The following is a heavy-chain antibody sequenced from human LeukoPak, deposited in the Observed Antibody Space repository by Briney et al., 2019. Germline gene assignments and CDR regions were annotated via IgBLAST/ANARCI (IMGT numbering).Heavy chain of an antibody. Sequence: SETLSLTCTVSGGSISSYYWSWIRQPAGKGLEWIGRIYTSGSTNYNPSFKSRVTMSVDTSKNQFSLKLSSVTAADTAVYYCARDPLGYCSGGSCYSPKDRYFDLWGRGTLVTVSS. CDR1: GGSISSYY. CDR2: IYTSGST. J-gene: IGHJ2*01. D-gene: IGHD2-15*01. V-gene: IGHV4-4*07. CDR3: ARDPLGYCSGGSCYSPKDRYFDL.